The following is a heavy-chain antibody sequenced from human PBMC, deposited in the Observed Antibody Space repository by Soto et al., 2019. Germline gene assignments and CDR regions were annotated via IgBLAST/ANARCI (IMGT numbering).Heavy chain of an antibody. D-gene: IGHD1-26*01. CDR1: GFTFGNYG. CDR3: AKGGGSARDFDY. Sequence: PVGSLRLSCTGSGFTFGNYGMHWVRQAPGXXXXXXXXXSXDGNNKYYADSLKGRFTISRDNSKKMVYLQMTSLGPEDTAVYYCAKGGGSARDFDYWGQGALVTVS. J-gene: IGHJ4*02. CDR2: XSXDGNNK. V-gene: IGHV3-30*18.